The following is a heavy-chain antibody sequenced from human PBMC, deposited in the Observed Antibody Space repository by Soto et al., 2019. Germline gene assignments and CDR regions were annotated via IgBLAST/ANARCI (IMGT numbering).Heavy chain of an antibody. D-gene: IGHD3-3*01. CDR1: GFTFSSYA. J-gene: IGHJ4*02. Sequence: PGGSLRLSCAASGFTFSSYAMHWVRQAPGKGLEWVAVISYDGSNKYYADSVKGRFTISRDNSKNTLYLQMNSLRAEDTAVYYCGDFSDYWGQGTLVTVSS. CDR3: GDFSDY. CDR2: ISYDGSNK. V-gene: IGHV3-30-3*01.